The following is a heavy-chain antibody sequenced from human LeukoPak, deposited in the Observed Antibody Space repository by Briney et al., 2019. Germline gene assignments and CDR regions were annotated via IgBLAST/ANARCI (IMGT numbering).Heavy chain of an antibody. CDR1: GFTVSSNY. CDR3: AREGYSSGWYRL. J-gene: IGHJ4*02. Sequence: PGGSLRLSCAASGFTVSSNYMSWVRQAPRKGLEWVSVIYSGGSTYYADSVKGRFTNSRDNSKNTLYLQMNSLRAEDTAVYYCAREGYSSGWYRLWGQGTLVTVSS. CDR2: IYSGGST. V-gene: IGHV3-53*01. D-gene: IGHD6-19*01.